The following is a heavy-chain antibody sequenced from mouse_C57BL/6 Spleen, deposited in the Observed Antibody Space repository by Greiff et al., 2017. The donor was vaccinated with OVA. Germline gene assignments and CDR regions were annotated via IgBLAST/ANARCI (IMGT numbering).Heavy chain of an antibody. V-gene: IGHV1-69*01. D-gene: IGHD2-5*01. Sequence: VKLQQPGAELVMPGASVKLSCKASGYTFTSYWMHWVKQRPGQGLEWIGEIDPSDSYTNYNQKFKGKSTLTVDKSSSTAYMQLSSLTSEDSAVYYCARRDYSNYVDYWGQGTLVTVSA. CDR1: GYTFTSYW. J-gene: IGHJ3*01. CDR2: IDPSDSYT. CDR3: ARRDYSNYVDY.